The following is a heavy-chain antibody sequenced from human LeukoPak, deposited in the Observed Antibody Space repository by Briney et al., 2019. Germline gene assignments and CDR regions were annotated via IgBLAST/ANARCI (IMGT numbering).Heavy chain of an antibody. CDR3: TTAPYGDFDY. J-gene: IGHJ4*02. D-gene: IGHD4-17*01. CDR1: GFTFNNYA. CDR2: IKSKTDGGTT. Sequence: GGSLRLSCVASGFTFNNYAMSWVRQAPGKGLEWVGRIKSKTDGGTTDYAAPVKGRFTISRDDSKNTLYLQMNSLKTEDTAVYYCTTAPYGDFDYWGQGTLVTVSS. V-gene: IGHV3-15*01.